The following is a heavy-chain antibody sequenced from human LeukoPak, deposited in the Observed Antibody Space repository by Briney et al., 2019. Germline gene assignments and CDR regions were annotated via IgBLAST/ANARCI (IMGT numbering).Heavy chain of an antibody. CDR3: ARHRAYFYGSGSHHNWFDP. CDR2: IYYTGSM. V-gene: IGHV4-39*01. Sequence: RTSETLSLTCTVSGGSISSSSYYWGWIRQPPGNGLEWIGSIYYTGSMYYNPSLKGRVTVSVDTSKNQFSLKLSSVTAADTAVYYCARHRAYFYGSGSHHNWFDPWGQGTLVTVSS. CDR1: GGSISSSSYY. J-gene: IGHJ5*02. D-gene: IGHD3-10*01.